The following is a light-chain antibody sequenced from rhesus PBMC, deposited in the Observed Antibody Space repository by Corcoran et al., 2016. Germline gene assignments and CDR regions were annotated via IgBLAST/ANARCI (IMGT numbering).Light chain of an antibody. CDR1: QGISKY. J-gene: IGKJ4*01. Sequence: DIQMTQSPSSLSASVGDTVTITCQASQGISKYLAWYQQKPGKAPKLLIYDAYTLQSGVPSRFSGRGSGTEFTITISSLQPEDFATYYCPQHNSYPLTFGGGTKVELK. CDR2: DAY. V-gene: IGKV1-25*01. CDR3: PQHNSYPLT.